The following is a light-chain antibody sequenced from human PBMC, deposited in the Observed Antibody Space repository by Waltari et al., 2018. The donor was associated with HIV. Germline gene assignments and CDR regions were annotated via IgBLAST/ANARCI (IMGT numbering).Light chain of an antibody. CDR1: SSNIGRNG. Sequence: QSVLTQSPSASGTPGQRVTISCSGGSSNIGRNGVDWYQQSPRTAPKLLIYSNNKRPSGVPDRFSGSTSGPSASLAISGLQSEDEATYYCATVDDSLNGPIFGGGTRLTVL. CDR3: ATVDDSLNGPI. CDR2: SNN. J-gene: IGLJ2*01. V-gene: IGLV1-44*01.